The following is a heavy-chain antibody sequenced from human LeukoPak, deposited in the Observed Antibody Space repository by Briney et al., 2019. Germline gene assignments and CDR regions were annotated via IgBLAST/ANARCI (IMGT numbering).Heavy chain of an antibody. CDR3: ARDQYYDFWSGYGYYYGMDV. CDR1: GYTFTSYY. D-gene: IGHD3-3*01. CDR2: INPSGGST. J-gene: IGHJ6*02. V-gene: IGHV1-46*01. Sequence: ASVTVSFTASGYTFTSYYMHWVRQAPGQGLEWMGIINPSGGSTSYAQKFQGRVTMTRDTSTSTVYMELSSLRSEDTAVYYCARDQYYDFWSGYGYYYGMDVWGQGTTVTVSS.